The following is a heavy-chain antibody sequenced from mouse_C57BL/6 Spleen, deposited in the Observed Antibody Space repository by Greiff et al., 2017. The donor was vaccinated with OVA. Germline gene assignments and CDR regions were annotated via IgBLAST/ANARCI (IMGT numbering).Heavy chain of an antibody. Sequence: EVKLQESGPGLVKPSQSLSLTCSVTGYSITSGYYWNWIRQFPGNKLEWMGYISYDGSNNYNPSLKNRISITRDTSKNQFFLKLNSVTTEDTATYYCARDGYPILDYAMDYWGQGTSVTVSS. CDR2: ISYDGSN. CDR1: GYSITSGYY. CDR3: ARDGYPILDYAMDY. J-gene: IGHJ4*01. D-gene: IGHD2-2*01. V-gene: IGHV3-6*01.